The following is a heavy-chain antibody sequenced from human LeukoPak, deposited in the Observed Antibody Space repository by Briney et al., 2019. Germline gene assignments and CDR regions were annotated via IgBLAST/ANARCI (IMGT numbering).Heavy chain of an antibody. J-gene: IGHJ4*02. D-gene: IGHD3-10*01. CDR1: GFTFDDYA. CDR3: AKGVDSITMAFDY. Sequence: GGSLRLSCAASGFTFDDYAMHWVRQAPGKGLEWVSGISWNSGSISYADSVKGRFTISRDNAKNSLYLQMNSLRAEDMALYYCAKGVDSITMAFDYWGQGTLVTVSS. V-gene: IGHV3-9*03. CDR2: ISWNSGSI.